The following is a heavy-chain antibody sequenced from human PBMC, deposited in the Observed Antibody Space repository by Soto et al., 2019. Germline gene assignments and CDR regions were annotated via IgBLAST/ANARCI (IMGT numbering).Heavy chain of an antibody. D-gene: IGHD3-16*02. CDR3: ARDRGITFGGVIVIREYYFDY. CDR2: INHSGST. Sequence: PSETLSLTCAVYGGSFSGYYWSCIRQPPGKGLEWIGEINHSGSTNYNPSLTSRVTISVDTSKNQFSLKLSSVTAADTAVYYCARDRGITFGGVIVIREYYFDYWGQGTLVTVSS. CDR1: GGSFSGYY. V-gene: IGHV4-34*01. J-gene: IGHJ4*02.